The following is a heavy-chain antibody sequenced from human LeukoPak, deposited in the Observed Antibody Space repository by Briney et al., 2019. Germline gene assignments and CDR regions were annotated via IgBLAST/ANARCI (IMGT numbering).Heavy chain of an antibody. CDR2: IIPIFGTA. V-gene: IGHV1-69*13. CDR3: ARNAGFASSSYYFDY. CDR1: GGTFSSYA. Sequence: ASVKVSCKASGGTFSSYAISWVRQAPGQGLEWMGRIIPIFGTANYAQKFQGRVTITADESTSTAYMELSSLRSEDTAVYYCARNAGFASSSYYFDYWGQGTLVTVSS. D-gene: IGHD6-6*01. J-gene: IGHJ4*02.